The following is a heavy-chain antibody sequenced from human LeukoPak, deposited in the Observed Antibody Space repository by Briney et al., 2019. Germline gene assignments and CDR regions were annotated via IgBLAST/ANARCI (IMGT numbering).Heavy chain of an antibody. CDR2: IYYSGST. J-gene: IGHJ6*02. D-gene: IGHD2-2*01. CDR3: AREIGYCSSTSCGTYYYYGMDV. CDR1: GGSISSYY. V-gene: IGHV4-59*01. Sequence: PSETLSLTCTVSGGSISSYYWSWIRQPPGKGLEWIGYIYYSGSTNYNPSLKSRVTISVDTSKNQFSLKLSSVTAADTAVYYCAREIGYCSSTSCGTYYYYGMDVWGQGTTVTVSS.